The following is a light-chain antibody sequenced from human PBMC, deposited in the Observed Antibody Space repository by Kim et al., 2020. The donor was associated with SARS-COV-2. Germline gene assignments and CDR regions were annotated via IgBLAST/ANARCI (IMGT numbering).Light chain of an antibody. CDR1: QSVTSSY. J-gene: IGKJ1*01. V-gene: IGKV3-20*01. CDR2: GAS. Sequence: EIVLTQSPGTLSLSPGERATLSCRASQSVTSSYLAWYQQKPGQPPRLLIYGASNRATGIPDRFSGSGSGTDFTLTISRLESEDLAVYYCQQYGTSLRTFGQGTKLE. CDR3: QQYGTSLRT.